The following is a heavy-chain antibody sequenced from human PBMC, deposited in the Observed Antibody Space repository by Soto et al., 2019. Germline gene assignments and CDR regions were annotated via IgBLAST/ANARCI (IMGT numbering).Heavy chain of an antibody. Sequence: GESLKISCKGSGYTFTNYWIGWVRQMPGKGPEWMGIIYPGDSDTKYNPSFQGQVTISADKSITTPYLQWRSLKASDTAIYSCAASIFYYGMDVWGQGTTVTVSS. CDR2: IYPGDSDT. CDR3: AASIFYYGMDV. CDR1: GYTFTNYW. J-gene: IGHJ6*02. V-gene: IGHV5-51*01.